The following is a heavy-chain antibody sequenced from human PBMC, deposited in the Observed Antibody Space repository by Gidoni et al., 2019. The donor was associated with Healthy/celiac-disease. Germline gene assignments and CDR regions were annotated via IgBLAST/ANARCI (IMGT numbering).Heavy chain of an antibody. CDR3: TTDWGYYDFWSGYLQGY. V-gene: IGHV3-15*01. CDR2: IKSKTDGGTT. Sequence: EVQLVESGGGLVKPGGSLRLSCAASGFTFSNAWMSWVRQAPGKGLEWVGRIKSKTDGGTTDYAAPVKGRFTISRDDSKNTLYLQMNSLKTEDTAVYYCTTDWGYYDFWSGYLQGYWGQGTLVTVSS. D-gene: IGHD3-3*01. CDR1: GFTFSNAW. J-gene: IGHJ4*02.